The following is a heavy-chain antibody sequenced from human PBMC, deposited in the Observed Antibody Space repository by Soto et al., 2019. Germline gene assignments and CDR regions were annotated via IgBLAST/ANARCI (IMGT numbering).Heavy chain of an antibody. V-gene: IGHV1-3*01. CDR2: INAGNGNT. D-gene: IGHD3-3*01. CDR1: GYTFTSYA. CDR3: ARECITIFGVVIYFDAFDI. Sequence: ASVKASCKASGYTFTSYAMHWVRQAPGQRLEWMGWINAGNGNTKYSQKFQGRVTITRDTSASTAYMELSSLRSEDTAVYYCARECITIFGVVIYFDAFDIWGQGTMVTVSS. J-gene: IGHJ3*02.